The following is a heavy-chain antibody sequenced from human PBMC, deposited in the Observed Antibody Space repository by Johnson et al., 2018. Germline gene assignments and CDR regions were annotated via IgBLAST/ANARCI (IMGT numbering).Heavy chain of an antibody. Sequence: VQLVESGAEVKKPGESLKISCKGSGYSFTTYWIGWVRQMPGKGLAWMGIIYPGDSDTRYSPSFQGQVTISADKSISTAYLQWSGLKASDTAMYYCARHGHISRGENWFDPWGQGTLVTVSS. CDR2: IYPGDSDT. V-gene: IGHV5-51*01. CDR1: GYSFTTYW. D-gene: IGHD2-21*01. J-gene: IGHJ5*02. CDR3: ARHGHISRGENWFDP.